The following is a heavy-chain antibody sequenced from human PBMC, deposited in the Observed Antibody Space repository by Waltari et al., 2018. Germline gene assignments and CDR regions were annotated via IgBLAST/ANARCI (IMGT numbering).Heavy chain of an antibody. Sequence: EVQLVQSGAEVKTPGESLKISCKGSGYSFTSYWIGWVRQMPGKGLEWRGIIYPGDSDTRYSPSFQGQVTFSADRSISTAYLQWSSLQASDTAMYYCARPDSDSSPFDYWGQGTLVTVSS. CDR3: ARPDSDSSPFDY. J-gene: IGHJ4*02. D-gene: IGHD6-6*01. CDR2: IYPGDSDT. CDR1: GYSFTSYW. V-gene: IGHV5-51*01.